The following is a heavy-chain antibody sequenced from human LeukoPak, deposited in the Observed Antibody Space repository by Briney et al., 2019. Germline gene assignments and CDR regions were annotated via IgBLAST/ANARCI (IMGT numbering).Heavy chain of an antibody. Sequence: SVKVSCKASGGTSSSYAISWVRQAPGQGLEWMGGIIPIFGTANYAQKFQGRVTITADESTSTAYMELSSLRSEDTAVYYCARDSGYSGYDLRCDYWGQGTLVTVSS. J-gene: IGHJ4*02. D-gene: IGHD5-12*01. CDR3: ARDSGYSGYDLRCDY. CDR1: GGTSSSYA. V-gene: IGHV1-69*01. CDR2: IIPIFGTA.